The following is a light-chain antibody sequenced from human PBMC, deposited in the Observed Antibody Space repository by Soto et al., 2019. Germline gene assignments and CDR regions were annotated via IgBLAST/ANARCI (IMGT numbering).Light chain of an antibody. Sequence: EIVMTQSPATLSVSPGERATLSCGASQSVSSNLAWYQQKPGQAPRLLIYGASTRATGVPARFSGSGSGTEFTFTISSLQSEDFAVYYCQQYNNWPRTFGQGTKVEIK. CDR3: QQYNNWPRT. V-gene: IGKV3-15*01. CDR1: QSVSSN. CDR2: GAS. J-gene: IGKJ1*01.